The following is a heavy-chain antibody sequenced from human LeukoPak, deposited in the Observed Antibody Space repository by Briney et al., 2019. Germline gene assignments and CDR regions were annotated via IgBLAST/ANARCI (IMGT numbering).Heavy chain of an antibody. V-gene: IGHV3-74*01. CDR3: AREGFFDC. CDR1: GFSISTYW. J-gene: IGHJ4*02. Sequence: GGSLRLSCAASGFSISTYWMYWVRQAPGKGLMWVSRINSDGSTTSYADSVEGRFIISRDNAKNTRFLEMNSLRAEDTAVYYCAREGFFDCWGRGALVTVSS. CDR2: INSDGSTT.